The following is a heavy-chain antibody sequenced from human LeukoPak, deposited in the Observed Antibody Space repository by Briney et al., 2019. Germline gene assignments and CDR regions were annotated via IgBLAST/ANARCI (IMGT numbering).Heavy chain of an antibody. CDR3: ARDNPSMYSSGWYGGSAFDY. D-gene: IGHD6-19*01. CDR2: ISYDGSNK. J-gene: IGHJ4*02. Sequence: PGGSLRLSCAASGFTFSSYAMHWVRQAPGKGLEWVAVISYDGSNKYYADSVKGRFTISRDNSKNTLYPQMNSLRAEDTAVYYCARDNPSMYSSGWYGGSAFDYWGQGTLVTVSS. V-gene: IGHV3-30-3*01. CDR1: GFTFSSYA.